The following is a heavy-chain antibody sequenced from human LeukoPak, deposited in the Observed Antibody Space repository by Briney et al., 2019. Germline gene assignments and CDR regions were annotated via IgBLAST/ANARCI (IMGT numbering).Heavy chain of an antibody. CDR1: GYTFTSYY. CDR3: ARDREIIVGAPEGWFGYYFDY. V-gene: IGHV1-46*01. D-gene: IGHD1-26*01. J-gene: IGHJ4*02. CDR2: INPSGGST. Sequence: ASVKVSCKASGYTFTSYYMHWVRQAPGQGLEWMGIINPSGGSTSYAQKFQGRVTMTRDTSTSTVYMELSSLRSEDTAVYYCARDREIIVGAPEGWFGYYFDYWGQGTLVTVSS.